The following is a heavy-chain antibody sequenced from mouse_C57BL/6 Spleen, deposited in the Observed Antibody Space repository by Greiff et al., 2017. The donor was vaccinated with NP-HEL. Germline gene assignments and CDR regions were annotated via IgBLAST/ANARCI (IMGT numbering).Heavy chain of an antibody. D-gene: IGHD3-2*02. V-gene: IGHV10-3*01. CDR1: GFTFNTYA. CDR2: IRSKSSNYAT. J-gene: IGHJ3*01. Sequence: EVQVVESGGGLVQPKGSLKLSCAASGFTFNTYAMHWVRQAPGKGLEWVARIRSKSSNYATYYADSVKDRFTISRDDSQSMLYLQMNNLKTEDTAMYYCVGEGRTAQATAWFAYWGPGALVTVSA. CDR3: VGEGRTAQATAWFAY.